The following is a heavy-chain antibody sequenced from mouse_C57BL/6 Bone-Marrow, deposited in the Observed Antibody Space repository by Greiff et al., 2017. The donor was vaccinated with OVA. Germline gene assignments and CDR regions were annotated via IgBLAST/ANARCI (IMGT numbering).Heavy chain of an antibody. D-gene: IGHD1-1*01. CDR1: GFTFSSYA. CDR3: TRTHYYGSSYRWYFDV. Sequence: EVKLVESGEGLVKPGGSLKLSCAASGFTFSSYAMSWVRQTPEKRLEWVAYISSGGDYIYYADTVKGRFTISRDNARNTLYLQMSSLKSEDTAMYYCTRTHYYGSSYRWYFDVWGTGTTVTVSS. J-gene: IGHJ1*03. V-gene: IGHV5-9-1*02. CDR2: ISSGGDYI.